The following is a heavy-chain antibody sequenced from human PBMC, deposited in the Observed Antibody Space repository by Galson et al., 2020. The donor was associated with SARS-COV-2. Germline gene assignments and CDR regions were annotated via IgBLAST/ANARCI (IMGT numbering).Heavy chain of an antibody. CDR1: GFTFSSYV. Sequence: GGSLRLSCAASGFTFSSYVMHWVRQAPGKGPEWVAVISSDGSNRYYADSLKGRFTISRDNSKSTLYLQMNSLRAEDTALYYCARGGQWELPYYFDFWGQGTLVTVS. CDR3: ARGGQWELPYYFDF. J-gene: IGHJ4*02. V-gene: IGHV3-30*03. CDR2: ISSDGSNR. D-gene: IGHD1-26*01.